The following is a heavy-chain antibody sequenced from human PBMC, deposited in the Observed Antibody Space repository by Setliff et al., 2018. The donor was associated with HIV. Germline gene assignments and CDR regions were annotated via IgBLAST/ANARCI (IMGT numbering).Heavy chain of an antibody. V-gene: IGHV4-59*12. D-gene: IGHD2-2*01. Sequence: PSETLSLTCAVFGGSIGSYRWNWIRQTPGKGLEWIGFISYSGTTDYNPSLKSRVTISIDTSKNQFSLKLTSVTAADTAVYYCAREGGYCGRTPCFGFDCWGQGALVTVSS. J-gene: IGHJ4*02. CDR1: GGSIGSYR. CDR2: ISYSGTT. CDR3: AREGGYCGRTPCFGFDC.